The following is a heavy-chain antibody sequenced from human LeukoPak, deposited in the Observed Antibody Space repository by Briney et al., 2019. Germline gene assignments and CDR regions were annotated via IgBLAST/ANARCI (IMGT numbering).Heavy chain of an antibody. D-gene: IGHD6-13*01. CDR1: GFTFSDYY. Sequence: PGGSLRLSCAASGFTFSDYYMSWIRQAPGKGLEWVSYISSSGSTIYYADFVKGRVTISRDSSKSTVYLQMNSLRAEDTAVYYCAKCGSSWYNAYYFDYWGQGTLVTVSS. J-gene: IGHJ4*02. CDR3: AKCGSSWYNAYYFDY. CDR2: ISSSGSTI. V-gene: IGHV3-11*04.